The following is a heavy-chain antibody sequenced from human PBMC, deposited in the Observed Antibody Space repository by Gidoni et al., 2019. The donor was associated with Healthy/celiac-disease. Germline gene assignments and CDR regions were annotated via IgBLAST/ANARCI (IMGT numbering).Heavy chain of an antibody. D-gene: IGHD4-17*01. Sequence: QVQLQESGPGLVTPSETLSLTCTVSGGSISSYYWSWIRQPPGKGLEWIGYIYYSGSTNYNPSLKSRVTISVDTSKNQFSLKLSSVTAADTAVYYCARHRYGADHWGEFDYWGQGTLVTVSS. V-gene: IGHV4-59*08. CDR3: ARHRYGADHWGEFDY. CDR2: IYYSGST. CDR1: GGSISSYY. J-gene: IGHJ4*02.